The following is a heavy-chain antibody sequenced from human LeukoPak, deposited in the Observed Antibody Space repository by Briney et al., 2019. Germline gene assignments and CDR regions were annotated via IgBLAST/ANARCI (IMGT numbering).Heavy chain of an antibody. CDR1: GFTFSSYW. Sequence: PGGSLRLSCAASGFTFSSYWMHWVRQAPGKGLVWVSRINSDGSSTSYADSVTGRFTISRDNAKNTLCLQMNSLRAEDTAVYYWSTMHTYDFWSGYSNFDYWGQGTLVTVSS. V-gene: IGHV3-74*01. CDR2: INSDGSST. D-gene: IGHD3-3*01. J-gene: IGHJ4*02. CDR3: STMHTYDFWSGYSNFDY.